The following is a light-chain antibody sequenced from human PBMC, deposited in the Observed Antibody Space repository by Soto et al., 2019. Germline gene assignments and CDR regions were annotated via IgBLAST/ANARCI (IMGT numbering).Light chain of an antibody. V-gene: IGKV3-15*01. Sequence: EIVMTQSPATLSVSPGERATLSCRASQSVSSNLAWYQQKPGQAPRLLIYGASIRATGIPARFSGSRSGTEFTLTISSLQSEDFAVYYCQQYNNWPPTFGQGIRLEIK. CDR2: GAS. CDR3: QQYNNWPPT. CDR1: QSVSSN. J-gene: IGKJ5*01.